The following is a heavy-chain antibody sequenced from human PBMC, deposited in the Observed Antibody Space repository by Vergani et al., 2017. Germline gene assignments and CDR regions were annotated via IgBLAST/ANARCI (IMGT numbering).Heavy chain of an antibody. CDR2: IYYSGST. J-gene: IGHJ6*02. CDR1: GGSVSSGSYY. V-gene: IGHV4-61*01. CDR3: ARDAGRDWYSNYYYGMDV. Sequence: QVQLQQWGAGLLKPSETLSLTCTVSGGSVSSGSYYWSWIRQPPGKGLEWIGYIYYSGSTNYNPSLKSRVTISVDTSKNQFSLKLSSVTAADTAVYYCARDAGRDWYSNYYYGMDVWGQGTTVTVSS. D-gene: IGHD3/OR15-3a*01.